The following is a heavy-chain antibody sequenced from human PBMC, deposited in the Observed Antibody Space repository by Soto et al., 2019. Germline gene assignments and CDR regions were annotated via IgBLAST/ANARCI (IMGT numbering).Heavy chain of an antibody. CDR3: ATDIGSRYYCCGMDA. D-gene: IGHD2-2*01. CDR1: GFTFDDYT. J-gene: IGHJ6*02. V-gene: IGHV3-43*01. CDR2: ISWAGGYT. Sequence: EAQLVESGGVAVQPGESLRLSCAASGFTFDDYTMHWVRQAPGKGLEWVALISWAGGYTYYADSVKGRFTISRDNSKNARYLQMNSLTTEDTALYYCATDIGSRYYCCGMDAWGQGTTVTVSS.